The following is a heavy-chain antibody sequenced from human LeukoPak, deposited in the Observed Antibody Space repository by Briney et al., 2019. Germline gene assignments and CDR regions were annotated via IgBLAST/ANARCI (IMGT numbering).Heavy chain of an antibody. CDR3: ARDYSSYDRVFQH. J-gene: IGHJ1*01. Sequence: PGGSLRLSCAASGFTFSDYYMSWIRQAPGKGLEGVSYISSSGSTIYYADSVKGRFTISRDNAKNSLYLQMNSLRAEDTAVYYCARDYSSYDRVFQHWGQGTLVTVSS. D-gene: IGHD6-6*01. V-gene: IGHV3-11*04. CDR2: ISSSGSTI. CDR1: GFTFSDYY.